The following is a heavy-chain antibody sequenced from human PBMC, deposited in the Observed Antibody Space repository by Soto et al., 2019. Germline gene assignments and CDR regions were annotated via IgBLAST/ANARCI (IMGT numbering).Heavy chain of an antibody. V-gene: IGHV4-30-4*01. CDR3: ARGGGYPPPRFDY. CDR1: GDSISSDNYY. CDR2: IFYSGST. J-gene: IGHJ4*02. Sequence: QVQLQESGPGLVKPSQTLSLTCTVSGDSISSDNYYWSWIRQPPGKGLEWIGHIFYSGSTQYNPSLKSRVTLSLDTSQNQFSLKLTSMTAADTAVYFCARGGGYPPPRFDYWGPGTLVSVSS. D-gene: IGHD3-16*02.